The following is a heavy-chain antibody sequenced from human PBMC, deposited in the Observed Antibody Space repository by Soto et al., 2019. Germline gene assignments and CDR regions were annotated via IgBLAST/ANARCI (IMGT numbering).Heavy chain of an antibody. Sequence: PSETLSLTCAVSGGSISSSNWWSWVRQPPGKGLEWIGEIYHSGSTNYNPSLKSRVTISVDKSKNQFSLKLSSVTAADTAVYYCARPANTVADHFDLWGQGTPVTVSS. V-gene: IGHV4-4*02. CDR2: IYHSGST. D-gene: IGHD4-17*01. CDR3: ARPANTVADHFDL. CDR1: GGSISSSNW. J-gene: IGHJ4*02.